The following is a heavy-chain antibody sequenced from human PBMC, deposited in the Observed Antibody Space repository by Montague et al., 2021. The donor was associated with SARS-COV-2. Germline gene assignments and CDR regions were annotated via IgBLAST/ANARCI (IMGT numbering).Heavy chain of an antibody. CDR2: IYSSGST. CDR3: ERDGLDRQWWILGWFDP. Sequence: SETLSLTCTVSGGSISSYYWSWIRQPAGKGLEWIGRIYSSGSTNYNPSLKSRVTMSVDTSKNQFSLKLRSVTAADTAVYFCERDGLDRQWWILGWFDPWGQGTLVTVSS. J-gene: IGHJ5*02. CDR1: GGSISSYY. D-gene: IGHD1-1*01. V-gene: IGHV4-4*07.